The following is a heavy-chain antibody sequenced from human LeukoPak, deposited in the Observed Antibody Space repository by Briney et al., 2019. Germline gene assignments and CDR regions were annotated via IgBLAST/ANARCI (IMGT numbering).Heavy chain of an antibody. CDR3: ARARREPFDY. D-gene: IGHD1-14*01. CDR1: GFTFSDFY. V-gene: IGHV3-11*01. J-gene: IGHJ4*02. CDR2: ISSSGTTI. Sequence: GGSLRLSCAASGFTFSDFYMSWIRQAPGKGLEWVSYISSSGTTIQYADSVKGRFTISRDNAKNSLYLQMNSLRAEDTAVYYCARARREPFDYWGQGTLVTVSS.